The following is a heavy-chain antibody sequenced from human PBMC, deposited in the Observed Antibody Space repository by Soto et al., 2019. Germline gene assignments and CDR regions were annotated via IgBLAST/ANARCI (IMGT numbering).Heavy chain of an antibody. CDR3: AKDLFPYYYDSSGYYGAFDI. Sequence: PGGSLRLSCAASGFTSSSYGMHWVRQAPGKGLEWVAVISYDGSNKYYADSVKGRFTISRDNSKNTLYLQMNSLRAEDTAVYYCAKDLFPYYYDSSGYYGAFDIWGQGTMVTVSS. CDR1: GFTSSSYG. D-gene: IGHD3-22*01. V-gene: IGHV3-30*18. J-gene: IGHJ3*02. CDR2: ISYDGSNK.